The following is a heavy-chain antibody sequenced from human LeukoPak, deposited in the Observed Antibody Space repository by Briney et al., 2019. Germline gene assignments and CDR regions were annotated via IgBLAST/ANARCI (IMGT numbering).Heavy chain of an antibody. CDR3: ARETPPYCSSTSCFSAFDI. D-gene: IGHD2-2*01. CDR1: GGSISSYY. CDR2: IYYSGST. Sequence: MTSETLSLTCTASGGSISSYYWSWIRQPPGKGLEWIGYIYYSGSTNYNPSLKSRVTISVDTSKNQFSLKLSSVTAADTAVYYCARETPPYCSSTSCFSAFDIWGQGTMVTVSS. V-gene: IGHV4-59*01. J-gene: IGHJ3*02.